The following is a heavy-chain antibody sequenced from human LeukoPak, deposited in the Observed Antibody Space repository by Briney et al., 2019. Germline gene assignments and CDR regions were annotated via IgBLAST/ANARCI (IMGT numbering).Heavy chain of an antibody. Sequence: AASVKVSCKASGYTFTSYDMNWVRQAPGQGLEWMGWMNPNSGNTGYAQKFQGRVTMTRNTSISTAYMELSSLTSEDTAVYYCARQSDPSVGATGWFDPWGQGTLVTVSS. J-gene: IGHJ5*02. CDR3: ARQSDPSVGATGWFDP. CDR2: MNPNSGNT. D-gene: IGHD1-26*01. CDR1: GYTFTSYD. V-gene: IGHV1-8*01.